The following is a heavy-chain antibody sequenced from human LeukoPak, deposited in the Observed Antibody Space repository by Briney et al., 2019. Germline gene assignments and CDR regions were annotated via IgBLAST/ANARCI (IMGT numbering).Heavy chain of an antibody. CDR3: ARAPRYCSSTSCYDWFDP. Sequence: GGSLRLSCAASGFTVSSNYMSWVRQAPGKGLEWVSVIYSGGSTYYADSVKGRFTISRDNSKNTLYLQMNSLRAEDTAVYYCARAPRYCSSTSCYDWFDPWGQGPLVTASS. D-gene: IGHD2-2*01. CDR1: GFTVSSNY. V-gene: IGHV3-53*01. CDR2: IYSGGST. J-gene: IGHJ5*02.